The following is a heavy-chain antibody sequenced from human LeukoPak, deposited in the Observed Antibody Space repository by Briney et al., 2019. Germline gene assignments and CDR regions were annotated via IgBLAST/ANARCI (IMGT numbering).Heavy chain of an antibody. CDR3: ASALGDYGDYFDY. J-gene: IGHJ4*02. CDR1: GGTFSSYA. V-gene: IGHV1-69*05. CDR2: IIPIFGTA. D-gene: IGHD4-17*01. Sequence: GSSVKVSCKASGGTFSSYAISWVRQAPGQGLEWMGGIIPIFGTANYAQKFQGRVTITTDESTSTAYMELSSLRSEDTTVYYCASALGDYGDYFDYWGQGTLVTVSS.